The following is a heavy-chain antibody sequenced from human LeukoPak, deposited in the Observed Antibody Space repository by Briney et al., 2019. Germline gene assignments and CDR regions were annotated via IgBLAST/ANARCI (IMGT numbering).Heavy chain of an antibody. V-gene: IGHV4-39*01. CDR1: GFTVSSNY. CDR2: IYYSGSS. J-gene: IGHJ4*02. CDR3: ARLFHYYDSSAYPTFDY. Sequence: GSLRLSCAASGFTVSSNYMSWVRQPPGKGLEWIGSIYYSGSSYYNPSLKSRVTISLDTSKNQFSLKLSSVTAADTAVYYCARLFHYYDSSAYPTFDYWGQGTLVTVSS. D-gene: IGHD3-22*01.